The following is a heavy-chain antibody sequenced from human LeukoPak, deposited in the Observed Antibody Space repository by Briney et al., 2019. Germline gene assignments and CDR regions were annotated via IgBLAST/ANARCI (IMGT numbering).Heavy chain of an antibody. CDR3: ARDRYGDFEYY. D-gene: IGHD4-17*01. V-gene: IGHV4-30-4*08. J-gene: IGHJ4*02. CDR1: GGSINTANYY. Sequence: SETLSLTCNVSGGSINTANYYWTWIRQPPGKGLEWIGYISYSGTPYYNPSLNSRVTISLDTSKNQFSLILNSVTAADTAMYYCARDRYGDFEYYWGQGTLVTVSS. CDR2: ISYSGTP.